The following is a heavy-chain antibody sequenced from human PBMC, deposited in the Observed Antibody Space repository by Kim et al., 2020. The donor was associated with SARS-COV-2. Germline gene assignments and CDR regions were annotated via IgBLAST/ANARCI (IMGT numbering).Heavy chain of an antibody. CDR2: IIPIFGTA. Sequence: SVKVSCKASGGTFSSYAISWVRQAPGQGLEWMGGIIPIFGTANYAQKFQGRVTITADESTSTAYMELSSLRSEDTAVYYCARDRRLVAGGHYYYYGMDVWGQGTTVTVSS. CDR1: GGTFSSYA. V-gene: IGHV1-69*13. D-gene: IGHD6-19*01. CDR3: ARDRRLVAGGHYYYYGMDV. J-gene: IGHJ6*02.